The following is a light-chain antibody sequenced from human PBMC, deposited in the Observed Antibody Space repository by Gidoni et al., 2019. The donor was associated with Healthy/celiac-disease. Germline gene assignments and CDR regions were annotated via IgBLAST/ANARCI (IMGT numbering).Light chain of an antibody. Sequence: EIVLTQSPGTLSLSTGERATLSCRASQSVSSSYLAWYQQKPGQAPRLLIYGASSRATGIPDRFSGSGSGTDFTLTISRLEPEDFAVYYCQQYGSSPRVTFGGXTKVEIK. J-gene: IGKJ4*01. CDR1: QSVSSSY. CDR3: QQYGSSPRVT. V-gene: IGKV3-20*01. CDR2: GAS.